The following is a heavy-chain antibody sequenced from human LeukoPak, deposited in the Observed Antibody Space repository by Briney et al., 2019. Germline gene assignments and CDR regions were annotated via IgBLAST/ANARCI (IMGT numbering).Heavy chain of an antibody. D-gene: IGHD4-17*01. V-gene: IGHV3-7*01. CDR1: GFTFSSYW. J-gene: IGHJ4*02. CDR3: ASLFRLRPIDY. CDR2: IKQDGSEK. Sequence: GGSLRLSCAASGFTFSSYWMSWVRQAPGKGLEWVANIKQDGSEKYYADSVKGRFTISRDNAKNSLYLQMNSLRAEDTAVYYCASLFRLRPIDYWGQGTLVTVSS.